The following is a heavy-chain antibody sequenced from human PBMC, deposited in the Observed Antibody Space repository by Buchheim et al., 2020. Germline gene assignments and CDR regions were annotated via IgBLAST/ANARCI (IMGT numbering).Heavy chain of an antibody. CDR2: SYKSGST. Sequence: QVQLQESGPGLVKPSQTLSLTCTVSGGSIRSGSYYWSWIRQPAGKGLEWIGRSYKSGSTNYNPSLKSRVTISVDTSKNQFSLKLTSVTAADTAVYYCARDQELNWFDPWGQGTL. J-gene: IGHJ5*02. CDR3: ARDQELNWFDP. CDR1: GGSIRSGSYY. D-gene: IGHD1-26*01. V-gene: IGHV4-61*02.